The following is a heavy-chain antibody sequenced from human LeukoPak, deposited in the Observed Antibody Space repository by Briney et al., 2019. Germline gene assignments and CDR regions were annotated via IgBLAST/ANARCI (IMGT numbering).Heavy chain of an antibody. V-gene: IGHV3-33*01. CDR1: GFTLSSYG. D-gene: IGHD2-2*01. CDR3: ARAASSGPAYYFDY. CDR2: IWYDGSNK. J-gene: IGHJ4*02. Sequence: GGSLRLSCAASGFTLSSYGMHWVRQAPGKGLEWVAVIWYDGSNKYYADSVKGRFTISRDNSKNTLYLQMNSLRAEDTAVYYCARAASSGPAYYFDYWGQGTLVTVSS.